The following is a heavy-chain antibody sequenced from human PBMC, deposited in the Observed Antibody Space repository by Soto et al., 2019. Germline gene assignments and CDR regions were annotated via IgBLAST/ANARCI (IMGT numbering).Heavy chain of an antibody. CDR3: ARDILYGSGSYFGWFDP. D-gene: IGHD3-10*01. CDR2: IYYSGST. Sequence: PSETLSLTCTVSGGSISSYYWSWIRQPPGKGLEWIGYIYYSGSTNYNPSLKSRVTISVDTSKNQFSLKLSSVTAADTAVYYCARDILYGSGSYFGWFDPWGQGTLVTVSS. J-gene: IGHJ5*02. V-gene: IGHV4-59*01. CDR1: GGSISSYY.